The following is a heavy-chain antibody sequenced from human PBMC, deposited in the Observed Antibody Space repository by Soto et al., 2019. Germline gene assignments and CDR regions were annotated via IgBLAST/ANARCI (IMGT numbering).Heavy chain of an antibody. D-gene: IGHD6-19*01. Sequence: PGGSMELSSAASGFTFSSYEMHWVRQATGKGLEWVSAIGTAGDTYYPGSVKGRFTISRENAKNSLYLQMNSLRAEDTAVYYCARVRAVAGYDYWGQGTLVTVSS. J-gene: IGHJ4*02. CDR1: GFTFSSYE. V-gene: IGHV3-13*01. CDR2: IGTAGDT. CDR3: ARVRAVAGYDY.